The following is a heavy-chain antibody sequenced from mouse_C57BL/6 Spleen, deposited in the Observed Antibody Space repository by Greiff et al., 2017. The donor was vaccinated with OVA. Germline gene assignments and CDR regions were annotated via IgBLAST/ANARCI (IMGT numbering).Heavy chain of an antibody. Sequence: VQLQQPGAELVKPGASVKLSCKASGYTFTSYWMHWVKQRPGQGLEWIGMIHPNSGSTNYNEKFKSKATLTVDKSSSTAYMQLSSLTSEDSAVYYCARRGYYGSSYNFDYWGQGTTRTVSS. CDR2: IHPNSGST. CDR1: GYTFTSYW. V-gene: IGHV1-64*01. CDR3: ARRGYYGSSYNFDY. J-gene: IGHJ2*01. D-gene: IGHD1-1*01.